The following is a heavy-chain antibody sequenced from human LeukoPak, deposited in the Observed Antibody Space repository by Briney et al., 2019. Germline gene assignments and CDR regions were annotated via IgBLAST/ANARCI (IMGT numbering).Heavy chain of an antibody. CDR2: MNPNSGNT. CDR1: GYTFTSYD. CDR3: AVPDTVTTNDAFDI. Sequence: EASVKVSCKASGYTFTSYDINWVRQATGQGLEWMGWMNPNSGNTGYAQKFQGRVTMTRNTSISTAYMELSSLRSEDTAVYYCAVPDTVTTNDAFDIWGQGTMVTVSS. D-gene: IGHD4-17*01. V-gene: IGHV1-8*01. J-gene: IGHJ3*02.